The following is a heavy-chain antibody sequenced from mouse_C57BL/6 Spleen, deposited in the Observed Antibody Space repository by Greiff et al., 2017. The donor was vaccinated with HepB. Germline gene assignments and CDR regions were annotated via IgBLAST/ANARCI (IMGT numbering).Heavy chain of an antibody. CDR2: ISSGSSTI. CDR3: ARQDYDYEAWFAY. J-gene: IGHJ3*01. Sequence: EVQGVESGGGLVKPGGSLKLSCAASGFTFSDYGMHWVRQAPEKGLEWVAYISSGSSTIYYADTVKGRFTISRDNAKNTLFLQMTRLRSEDTAMYDCARQDYDYEAWFAYWGQGTLVTVSA. CDR1: GFTFSDYG. V-gene: IGHV5-17*01. D-gene: IGHD2-4*01.